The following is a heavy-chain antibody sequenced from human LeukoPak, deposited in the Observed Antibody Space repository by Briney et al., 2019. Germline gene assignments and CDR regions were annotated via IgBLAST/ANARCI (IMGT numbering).Heavy chain of an antibody. CDR3: ARGSRVTTRLDAFDI. J-gene: IGHJ3*02. Sequence: GGSLRLPCAASGFTVSTNHMSWVRQTPGKGLEWVSTIYSGGSIYYADSVKGRFTISRDNSKNTLYLQMNSLRVEDTAVYYCARGSRVTTRLDAFDIWGQGTMVTVSS. V-gene: IGHV3-53*01. D-gene: IGHD4-17*01. CDR2: IYSGGSI. CDR1: GFTVSTNH.